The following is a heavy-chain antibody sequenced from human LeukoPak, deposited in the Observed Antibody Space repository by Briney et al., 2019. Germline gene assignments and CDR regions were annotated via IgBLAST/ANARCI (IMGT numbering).Heavy chain of an antibody. CDR1: GYTFTSYY. CDR3: ARDNCSSTSCYTNWFDP. Sequence: ASVKVSCKASGYTFTSYYMHWVRQAPGQGLEWMGIINPSAGSTRYAQKFQGRVTMTRDMYTSTVYIELSSLRSEETAVYYCARDNCSSTSCYTNWFDPWGQGTLVTVSS. CDR2: INPSAGST. J-gene: IGHJ5*02. D-gene: IGHD2-2*02. V-gene: IGHV1-46*01.